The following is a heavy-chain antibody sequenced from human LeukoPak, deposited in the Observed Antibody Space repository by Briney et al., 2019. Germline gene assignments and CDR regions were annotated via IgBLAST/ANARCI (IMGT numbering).Heavy chain of an antibody. CDR2: IYYSGST. J-gene: IGHJ4*02. D-gene: IGHD6-13*01. CDR3: ARVTGYRIEDCFDY. CDR1: GFSFDDYA. Sequence: GSLRLSCAASGFSFDDYAMHWVRQPPGKGLEWIGYIYYSGSTNYNPSLKSRVTISVETSKNEFSLKLRSVTAADTAVYYCARVTGYRIEDCFDYWGQGTLVTVSS. V-gene: IGHV4-61*08.